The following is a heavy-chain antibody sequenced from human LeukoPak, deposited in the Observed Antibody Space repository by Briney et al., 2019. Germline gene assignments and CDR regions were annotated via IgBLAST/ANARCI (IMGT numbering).Heavy chain of an antibody. Sequence: GGSLRLSCAASGFTFSHYAMNWVRQARGRGLEWVSHISGPCYTTYFADAVKGRSTASRDIYRNTLHLQMNSLRAEDTAVYYCAKDAFAYNGIYDAFDIWGRGTVVTVSS. D-gene: IGHD3-10*01. J-gene: IGHJ3*02. CDR3: AKDAFAYNGIYDAFDI. CDR2: ISGPCYTT. V-gene: IGHV3-23*01. CDR1: GFTFSHYA.